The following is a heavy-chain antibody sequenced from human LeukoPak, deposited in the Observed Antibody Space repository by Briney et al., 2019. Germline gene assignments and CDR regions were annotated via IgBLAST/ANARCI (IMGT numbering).Heavy chain of an antibody. J-gene: IGHJ4*02. Sequence: GGSLRLSCAASGFTLSSYGMHWVRQAPGKGLEWVAVIWYDGSNKYYADSVKGRFTISRDNSKNTLYLQMNSLRAEDTAVYYCAKQRDYSSSWYDPNLDYWGQGTLVTVSS. D-gene: IGHD6-13*01. CDR2: IWYDGSNK. CDR1: GFTLSSYG. V-gene: IGHV3-33*06. CDR3: AKQRDYSSSWYDPNLDY.